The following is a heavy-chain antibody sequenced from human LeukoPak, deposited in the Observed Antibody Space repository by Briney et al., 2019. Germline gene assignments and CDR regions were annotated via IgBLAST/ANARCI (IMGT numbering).Heavy chain of an antibody. D-gene: IGHD2-15*01. CDR3: ARGIYCSGGRCSSRRYWFDP. V-gene: IGHV1-8*03. CDR1: GYTFTSYD. Sequence: ASVKVSCKASGYTFTSYDINWVRQATGQGLEWMGWMNPNSGNTGYAQKFQGRVTITRNTSISTAYMELSSLRSEDTAVYYCARGIYCSGGRCSSRRYWFDPWGQGTLVTVSS. J-gene: IGHJ5*02. CDR2: MNPNSGNT.